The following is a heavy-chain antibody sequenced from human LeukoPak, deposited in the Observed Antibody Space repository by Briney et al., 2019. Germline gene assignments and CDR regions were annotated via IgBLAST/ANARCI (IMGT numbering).Heavy chain of an antibody. CDR3: ARVDDYFQRAGAFDL. J-gene: IGHJ3*01. CDR2: IKQDGSEK. V-gene: IGHV3-7*04. CDR1: GFTFSNYW. D-gene: IGHD2/OR15-2a*01. Sequence: PWGSLRLSCAASGFTFSNYWMSWVRQAPGKGLEWVANIKQDGSEKYYVDSVKGRFTISRDNAKNSLYLQMNSLRAEDTAVYYCARVDDYFQRAGAFDLWGQGTMVTVSS.